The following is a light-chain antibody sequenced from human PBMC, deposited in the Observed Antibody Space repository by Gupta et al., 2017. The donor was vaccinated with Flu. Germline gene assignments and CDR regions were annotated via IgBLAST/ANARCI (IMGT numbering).Light chain of an antibody. V-gene: IGKV1-33*01. CDR3: QQYHSLPT. CDR2: DAS. CDR1: QDISNS. J-gene: IGKJ1*01. Sequence: SPSSLSASVGDRVTITCQASQDISNSLNWYQHKPGKAPKLLIFDASNLETGVPARFSGSRSGADFSFIISSLQAEDIATYYGQQYHSLPTFGQGTKVEIK.